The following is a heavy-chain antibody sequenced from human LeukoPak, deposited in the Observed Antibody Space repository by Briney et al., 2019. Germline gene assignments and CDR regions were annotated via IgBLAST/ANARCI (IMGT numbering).Heavy chain of an antibody. CDR1: GFTVSSNY. V-gene: IGHV3-66*01. D-gene: IGHD3-22*01. CDR2: IYSGGST. CDR3: AREYKPHYYDSQTGLGI. Sequence: GGSLRLSCAASGFTVSSNYMSWVRQAPGKGLEWVSVIYSGGSTYYADSVKGRFTISRDNSKNTLYLQMNSLRAEDTAVHYCAREYKPHYYDSQTGLGIWGQGTMVTVSS. J-gene: IGHJ3*02.